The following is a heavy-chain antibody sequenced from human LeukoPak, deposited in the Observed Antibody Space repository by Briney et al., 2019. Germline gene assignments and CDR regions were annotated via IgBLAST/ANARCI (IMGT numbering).Heavy chain of an antibody. CDR2: ISGSGGST. Sequence: GGSLRLSCAASGFTFSSYAMSWVRQAPGKGLEWVSAISGSGGSTYYADSVKGRFTISRDNSKNTLYLQMNSLRAEDTAVYYCAKAEHIVVVTAIEPFDYWGQGTLVTVSS. J-gene: IGHJ4*02. D-gene: IGHD2-21*02. CDR3: AKAEHIVVVTAIEPFDY. CDR1: GFTFSSYA. V-gene: IGHV3-23*01.